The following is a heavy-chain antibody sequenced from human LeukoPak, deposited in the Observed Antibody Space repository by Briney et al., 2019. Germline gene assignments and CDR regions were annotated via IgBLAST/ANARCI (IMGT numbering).Heavy chain of an antibody. D-gene: IGHD1-14*01. CDR1: LDSTTSNF. V-gene: IGHV4-4*02. CDR2: IHRSGSP. CDR3: AREILGGFNPGAY. J-gene: IGHJ4*02. Sequence: SETLSLTCTVSLDSTTSNFWSWVRQPPGQGLEWIVEIHRSGSPNYNPSLQSRVTISIDRSRKQIALELSSVTAADTAVYYCAREILGGFNPGAYWGQGTLVTVSS.